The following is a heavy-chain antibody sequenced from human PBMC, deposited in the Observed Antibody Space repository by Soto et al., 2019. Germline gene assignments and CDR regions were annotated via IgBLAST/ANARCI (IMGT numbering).Heavy chain of an antibody. Sequence: TLSLTCTVSGGSISSGDYYWSWIRQPPGKGLEWIGYIYYSGSTYYNPSLKSRVTISVDTSKNQFSLKLSSVTAADTAVYYCARTSYYDFWSGYFGWFDPWGQGTLVTVSS. CDR1: GGSISSGDYY. V-gene: IGHV4-30-4*01. CDR3: ARTSYYDFWSGYFGWFDP. CDR2: IYYSGST. J-gene: IGHJ5*02. D-gene: IGHD3-3*01.